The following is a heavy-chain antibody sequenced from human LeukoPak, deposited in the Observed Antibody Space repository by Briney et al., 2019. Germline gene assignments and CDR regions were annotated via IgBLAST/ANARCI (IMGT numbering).Heavy chain of an antibody. J-gene: IGHJ4*02. Sequence: ASVKVSCKASGGTFSSYTISWVRQAPGQGLEWMGRIIPILGIANYAQKFQGRVTITADKSTSTAYMELSLLRSEDTAVYYCARDPKNYYGSGDYWGQGTLVTVSS. D-gene: IGHD3-10*01. V-gene: IGHV1-69*04. CDR3: ARDPKNYYGSGDY. CDR2: IIPILGIA. CDR1: GGTFSSYT.